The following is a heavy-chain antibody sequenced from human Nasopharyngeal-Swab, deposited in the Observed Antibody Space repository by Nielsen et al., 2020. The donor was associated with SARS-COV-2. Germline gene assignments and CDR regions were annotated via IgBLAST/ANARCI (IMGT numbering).Heavy chain of an antibody. CDR2: ISASGGST. J-gene: IGHJ4*02. CDR3: AKTSARIGYSSGWGPDH. D-gene: IGHD6-19*01. CDR1: GFTFSSYA. V-gene: IGHV3-23*01. Sequence: GESLKISCAASGFTFSSYAMSWVRQAPGKGLEWVSGISASGGSTYSADSVKGRFTISRDNSKNTLYLQMNSLRADDTAVYYCAKTSARIGYSSGWGPDHWGQGTLVTVSS.